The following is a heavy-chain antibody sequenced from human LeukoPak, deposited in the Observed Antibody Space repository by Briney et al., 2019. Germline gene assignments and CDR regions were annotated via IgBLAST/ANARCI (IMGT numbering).Heavy chain of an antibody. CDR3: ARGAYYYDSRGWDV. J-gene: IGHJ3*01. CDR2: IYPNGNT. Sequence: WETLSLTCTVSGGFMNRYYWSWIRQPAGKGLEWSGRIYPNGNTNYNPSLRGRISMSVDTSKSQYSLKLSSVTAADTAVYYCARGAYYYDSRGWDVWGQGTLVTVSS. D-gene: IGHD3-22*01. CDR1: GGFMNRYY. V-gene: IGHV4-4*07.